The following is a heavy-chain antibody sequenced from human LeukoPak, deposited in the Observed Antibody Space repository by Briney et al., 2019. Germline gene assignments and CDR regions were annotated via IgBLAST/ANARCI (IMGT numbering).Heavy chain of an antibody. CDR1: GGTFSSYA. CDR3: ARGYNWSYPSNLGYLDY. Sequence: ASVKVSCKASGGTFSSYAISWVRQAPGQGLEWMGGIIPIFGTANYAQKFQGRVTITTDESTSKAYMELSSLRSEDTAVYYCARGYNWSYPSNLGYLDYWGQGTLVTVSS. J-gene: IGHJ4*02. CDR2: IIPIFGTA. D-gene: IGHD1-7*01. V-gene: IGHV1-69*05.